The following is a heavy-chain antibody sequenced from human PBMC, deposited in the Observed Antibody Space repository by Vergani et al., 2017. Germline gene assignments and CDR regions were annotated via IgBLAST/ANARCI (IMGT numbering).Heavy chain of an antibody. CDR2: ISSSGSTI. D-gene: IGHD3-3*01. CDR1: GFTFSSYA. CDR3: ARVGPDFWSGYYDGVDY. V-gene: IGHV3-48*04. J-gene: IGHJ4*02. Sequence: EVQLLESGGGLVQPGGSLRLSCAASGFTFSSYAMSWVRQAPGKGLEWVSYISSSGSTIYYAASVKGRVTISRDNAKNSLYLQMNSLRAEDTAVYYCARVGPDFWSGYYDGVDYWGQGTLVTVSS.